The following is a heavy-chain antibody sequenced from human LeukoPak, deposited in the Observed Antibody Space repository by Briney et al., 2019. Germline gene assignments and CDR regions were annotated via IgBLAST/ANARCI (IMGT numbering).Heavy chain of an antibody. V-gene: IGHV1-2*02. CDR2: INPKSGAP. Sequence: ASVKVSCKAFGYTFIDYYIHWVRQAPGQGLEWMGWINPKSGAPNYAQKFQGGVTMTRDTSINTVYMELSSLRFDDTAVYYCVRFEDYGGNRDVFDIWGQGTMVTVSS. CDR3: VRFEDYGGNRDVFDI. J-gene: IGHJ3*02. CDR1: GYTFIDYY. D-gene: IGHD4-23*01.